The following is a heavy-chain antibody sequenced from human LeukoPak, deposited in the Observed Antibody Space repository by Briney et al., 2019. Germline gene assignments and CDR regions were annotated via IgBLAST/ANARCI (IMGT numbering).Heavy chain of an antibody. CDR3: ARDRGCSGGSCHYDAFDI. Sequence: GRSLRLSCAASGFTFSDYYMSWIRQAPGKGLEWVSYISSSGSTIYYADSVKGRFTISRDNAKNSLYLQMNSLRAEDTAVYYCARDRGCSGGSCHYDAFDIWGQGTMVTVSS. J-gene: IGHJ3*02. CDR2: ISSSGSTI. D-gene: IGHD2-15*01. V-gene: IGHV3-11*04. CDR1: GFTFSDYY.